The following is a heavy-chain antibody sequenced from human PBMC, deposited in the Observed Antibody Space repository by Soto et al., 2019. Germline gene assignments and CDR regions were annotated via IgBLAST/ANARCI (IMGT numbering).Heavy chain of an antibody. J-gene: IGHJ5*02. CDR3: ARGYTGYCSGGTCYWFDT. D-gene: IGHD2-15*01. CDR1: GFSFSSYS. V-gene: IGHV3-21*01. CDR2: ISSSASHI. Sequence: EVQLVESGGGLVKPGGSLRLSCAASGFSFSSYSMNWVRQAPGKGLEWVSSISSSASHINYADSVKGRFTISRDNAKKSLYLQMNSLRAEDTAVYYCARGYTGYCSGGTCYWFDTWGQGTLFTVSS.